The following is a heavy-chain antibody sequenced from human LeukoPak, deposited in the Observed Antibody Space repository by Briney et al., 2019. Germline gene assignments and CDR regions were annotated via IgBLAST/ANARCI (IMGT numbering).Heavy chain of an antibody. D-gene: IGHD2-15*01. J-gene: IGHJ4*02. Sequence: GGSLRLSCAASGFTFSSYSMNWVRQAPGKGLEWVSSISSSSSYIYYTDSVKGRFTLSRDNAKKSLYLQMSSLRAEDTAVYYCARAPHPYCSGGNCIYFDYWGQGTLVTVSS. CDR2: ISSSSSYI. CDR1: GFTFSSYS. CDR3: ARAPHPYCSGGNCIYFDY. V-gene: IGHV3-21*01.